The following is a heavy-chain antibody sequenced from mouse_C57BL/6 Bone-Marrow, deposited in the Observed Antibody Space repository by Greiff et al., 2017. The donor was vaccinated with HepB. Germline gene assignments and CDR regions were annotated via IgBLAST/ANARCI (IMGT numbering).Heavy chain of an antibody. CDR3: ARCPSFDY. CDR2: ISSGSSTI. J-gene: IGHJ2*01. V-gene: IGHV5-17*01. CDR1: GFTFSDYG. Sequence: EVKLVESGGGLVKPGGSLKLSCAASGFTFSDYGMHWVRQAPEKGLEWVACISSGSSTIYYADTVKGRFTISRDNAKNTLFLQMTSLRSEDTAMYYCARCPSFDYWGQGTTLTVSS.